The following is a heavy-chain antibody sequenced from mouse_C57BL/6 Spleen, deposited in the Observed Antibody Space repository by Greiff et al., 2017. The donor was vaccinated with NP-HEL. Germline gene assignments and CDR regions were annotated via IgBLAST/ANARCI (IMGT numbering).Heavy chain of an antibody. CDR3: AITYYDYCDAMDY. CDR2: IHPSDSDT. D-gene: IGHD2-4*01. Sequence: QVQLQQPGAELVKPGASVKVSCKASGYTFTSYWMHWVQQSPGQGLEWIGRIHPSDSDTNYNQKFKGKGTLTVDKSSSTDYMQLSSLTSEDAAVYYCAITYYDYCDAMDYWGQGTSVTVSS. J-gene: IGHJ4*01. V-gene: IGHV1-74*01. CDR1: GYTFTSYW.